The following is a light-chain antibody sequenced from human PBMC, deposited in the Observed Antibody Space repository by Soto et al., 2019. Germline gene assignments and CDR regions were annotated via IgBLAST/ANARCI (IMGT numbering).Light chain of an antibody. Sequence: EIVLTQSPGTLSLSPWERATLSCRASQSVSNNYLAWYQQKPGQAPRLLIYGASNRATGIPDRFSGSGSGTDFTLTVNSLQSEDIAVYYCQQYHNWPVTFGGGTKVDIK. CDR3: QQYHNWPVT. CDR1: QSVSNNY. J-gene: IGKJ4*01. V-gene: IGKV3-20*01. CDR2: GAS.